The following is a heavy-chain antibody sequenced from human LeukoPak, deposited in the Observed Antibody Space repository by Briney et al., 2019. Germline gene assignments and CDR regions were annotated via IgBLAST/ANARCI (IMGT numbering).Heavy chain of an antibody. J-gene: IGHJ3*02. CDR2: IYHSGST. CDR3: AREAVTTGPGAFDI. CDR1: GGSISSYS. Sequence: TPSETLSLTCTVSGGSISSYSWSWIRQPPGKGLEWIGYIYHSGSTYYNPSLKSRVTISVDRSKNQFSLKLSPVTAADTAVYYCAREAVTTGPGAFDIWGQGTMVTVSS. D-gene: IGHD4-17*01. V-gene: IGHV4-30-2*01.